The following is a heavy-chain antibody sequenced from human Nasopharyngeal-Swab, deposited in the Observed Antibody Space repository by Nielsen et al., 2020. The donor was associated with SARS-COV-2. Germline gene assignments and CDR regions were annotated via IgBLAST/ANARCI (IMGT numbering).Heavy chain of an antibody. CDR1: GVSISSQY. CDR2: ISHNSGT. CDR3: AKEGATGWFVP. J-gene: IGHJ5*02. V-gene: IGHV4-59*11. Sequence: SETLSLTCTVSGVSISSQYWSWIRQPPGKGLEWIGYISHNSGTNYKPSLKSRVTMFMDTSKNQFSLKLRSVTAADTAVYYCAKEGATGWFVPCGQGTLVTVSS.